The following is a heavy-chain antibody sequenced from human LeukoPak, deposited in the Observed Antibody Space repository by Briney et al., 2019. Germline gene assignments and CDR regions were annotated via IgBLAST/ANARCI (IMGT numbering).Heavy chain of an antibody. V-gene: IGHV3-30*18. D-gene: IGHD2-15*01. CDR2: ISYDGSNK. CDR1: GFTFSSYG. Sequence: GGSLRLSCSASGFTFSSYGMHWVRQAPGKGLEWVAVISYDGSNKYYADSVKGRFTISRDNSKNTLYLQMNSLRAEDTAVYYCAKDQVDIVVVVAAHPNGMDVWGQGTTVTVSS. J-gene: IGHJ6*02. CDR3: AKDQVDIVVVVAAHPNGMDV.